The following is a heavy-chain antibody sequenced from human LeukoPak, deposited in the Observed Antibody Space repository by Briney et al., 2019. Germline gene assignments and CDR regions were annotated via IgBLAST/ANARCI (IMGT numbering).Heavy chain of an antibody. J-gene: IGHJ5*02. D-gene: IGHD3-10*01. CDR1: GGSINSYY. CDR2: IYYSGST. V-gene: IGHV4-59*01. CDR3: ARDRKYYGSGSFSNWFDP. Sequence: SETLSLTCTVSGGSINSYYWSWIRQPPGKGLEWIGYIYYSGSTNYNPSLKSRVTISVDTSKNQFSLNLSSATAADTAVYYCARDRKYYGSGSFSNWFDPWGQGTLVTVSS.